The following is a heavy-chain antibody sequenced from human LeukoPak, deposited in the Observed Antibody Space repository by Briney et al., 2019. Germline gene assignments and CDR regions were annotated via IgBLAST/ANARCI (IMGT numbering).Heavy chain of an antibody. V-gene: IGHV1-24*01. CDR1: GYTLTVLS. Sequence: ASVKVSCKVSGYTLTVLSMHWVRQAPGKGLEWMGGFDPEDGETIYAQKFQGRVTMTEDTSTDTAYMELSSLRSEDTAVYYCATKKRDGSYYYFDYWGQGTLVTVSS. D-gene: IGHD1-26*01. CDR3: ATKKRDGSYYYFDY. J-gene: IGHJ4*02. CDR2: FDPEDGET.